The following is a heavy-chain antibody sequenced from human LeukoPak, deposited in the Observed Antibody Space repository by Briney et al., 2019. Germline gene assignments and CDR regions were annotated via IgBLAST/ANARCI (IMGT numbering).Heavy chain of an antibody. CDR3: ARDRITMVRGVFDY. D-gene: IGHD3-10*01. CDR1: GFIVSNNY. CDR2: ISGSGTNI. Sequence: GGSLRLSCAASGFIVSNNYMNWVRQAPGKGLEWITYISGSGTNIYHADSVKGRFTVSRDNAENSMYLQMNSLRAEDTAVYYCARDRITMVRGVFDYWGQGTLVTVSS. V-gene: IGHV3-11*04. J-gene: IGHJ4*02.